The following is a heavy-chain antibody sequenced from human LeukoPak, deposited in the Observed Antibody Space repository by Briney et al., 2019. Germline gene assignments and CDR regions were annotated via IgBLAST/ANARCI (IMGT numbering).Heavy chain of an antibody. CDR3: ARVVDYGDYGSPGYYYYMDV. CDR1: GGAISSYY. CDR2: IYYSGNT. D-gene: IGHD4-17*01. Sequence: SSETLSLTCTVSGGAISSYYWSWIRQPPGKGLDWIGYIYYSGNTKYNPSLKSRVTISVDTSKNQFSLKLSSVTAADTAVYYCARVVDYGDYGSPGYYYYMDVWGKGTTVTVSS. J-gene: IGHJ6*03. V-gene: IGHV4-59*01.